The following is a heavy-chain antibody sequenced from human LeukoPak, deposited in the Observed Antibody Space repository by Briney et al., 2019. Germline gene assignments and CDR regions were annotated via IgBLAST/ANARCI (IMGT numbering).Heavy chain of an antibody. J-gene: IGHJ4*02. CDR3: ARVVRGSGSPYYFDY. V-gene: IGHV4-59*01. Sequence: SETLSLTCTVSGGSISGSYWSWIRQPPGKGLEWIGYIYYSGSTNYNPSLKSRVTISVDTSKNQFSLKLSSVTAADTAVYYCARVVRGSGSPYYFDYWGQGTLVTVSS. D-gene: IGHD3-10*01. CDR2: IYYSGST. CDR1: GGSISGSY.